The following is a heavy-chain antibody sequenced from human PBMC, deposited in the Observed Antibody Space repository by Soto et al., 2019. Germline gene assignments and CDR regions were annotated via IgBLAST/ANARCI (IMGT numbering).Heavy chain of an antibody. CDR1: GFTFSNAW. CDR2: IKSKTDGGTT. V-gene: IGHV3-15*07. D-gene: IGHD2-2*01. CDR3: TTDSYSSIIIVRFDY. J-gene: IGHJ4*01. Sequence: GGSLRLSCAASGFTFSNAWINWVRQAPGKGLEWVGRIKSKTDGGTTDYAEPVKGRFAISRDDSNNMVYLQMNSLKIEDTAVYYCTTDSYSSIIIVRFDYWGHGTLVTV.